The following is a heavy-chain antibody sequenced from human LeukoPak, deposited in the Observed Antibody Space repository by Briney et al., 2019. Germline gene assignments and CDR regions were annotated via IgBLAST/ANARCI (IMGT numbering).Heavy chain of an antibody. Sequence: PSETLSLTCTVSGGSISSSSYYWGWIRQPPGKGLEWIGSIYYSGSTYYNPSLKSRVTISVDTSKNQFSLKLSSVTAADTAVYYCARGDYYDSSGYQSPSFDYWGQGTLVTVSS. J-gene: IGHJ4*02. CDR3: ARGDYYDSSGYQSPSFDY. V-gene: IGHV4-39*01. D-gene: IGHD3-22*01. CDR2: IYYSGST. CDR1: GGSISSSSYY.